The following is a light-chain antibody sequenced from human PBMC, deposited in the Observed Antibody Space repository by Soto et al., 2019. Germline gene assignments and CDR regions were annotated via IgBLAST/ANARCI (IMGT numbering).Light chain of an antibody. V-gene: IGKV1-39*01. CDR2: ATS. CDR1: QSISSY. CDR3: QQSYSFPRT. J-gene: IGKJ4*01. Sequence: DIQMTQSPSFLSASVGDSVTLTCRASQSISSYVNWYQQKPGRAPKILIYATSVLQGGVPSRFSGSQSGTEFTLTISSPQPEDFATYYCQQSYSFPRTFGGGTKVEFK.